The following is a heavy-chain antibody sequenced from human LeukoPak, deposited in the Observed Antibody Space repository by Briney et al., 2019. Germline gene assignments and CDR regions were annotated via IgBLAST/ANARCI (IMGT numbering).Heavy chain of an antibody. CDR2: IRYDGSNK. CDR1: GFTFSSCG. Sequence: QPGGSLRLSCAASGFTFSSCGMHWVRQAPGKGLEWVAFIRYDGSNKYYADSVKGRFTISRDNSKNTLYLQMNNLRAEDTAVYYCAKDQSGYYDFWSGYPVPFDYWGQGTLVTVSS. V-gene: IGHV3-30*02. D-gene: IGHD3-3*01. J-gene: IGHJ4*02. CDR3: AKDQSGYYDFWSGYPVPFDY.